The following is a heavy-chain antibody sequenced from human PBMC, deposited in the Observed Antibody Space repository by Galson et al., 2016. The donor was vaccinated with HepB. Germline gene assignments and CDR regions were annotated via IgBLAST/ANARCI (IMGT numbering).Heavy chain of an antibody. CDR3: ASDEIIGTTGDY. J-gene: IGHJ4*02. V-gene: IGHV3-53*01. Sequence: SLRLSCAVSGFTVSNNYMSWVRQPPGKGLEWVSLIYSVGSTHYADSVKGRFTISRDSSKNTLYLQMNSLRAEDTAVYYCASDEIIGTTGDYWGQGTLVTVS. D-gene: IGHD1-7*01. CDR2: IYSVGST. CDR1: GFTVSNNY.